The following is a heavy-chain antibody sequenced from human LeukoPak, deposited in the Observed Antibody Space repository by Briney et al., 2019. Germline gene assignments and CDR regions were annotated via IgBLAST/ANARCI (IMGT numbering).Heavy chain of an antibody. D-gene: IGHD3-22*01. CDR2: IYYSGST. J-gene: IGHJ4*02. CDR3: ARSTYYYDSSGSPNNYFDY. Sequence: SETLSLTCTVSGGSISSYYWSWIRQPPGKGLEWIGYIYYSGSTNYNPSLKSRVTISVDTSKNQFSLKLSSVTAADTAVYYCARSTYYYDSSGSPNNYFDYWGQGTLVTVSS. V-gene: IGHV4-59*01. CDR1: GGSISSYY.